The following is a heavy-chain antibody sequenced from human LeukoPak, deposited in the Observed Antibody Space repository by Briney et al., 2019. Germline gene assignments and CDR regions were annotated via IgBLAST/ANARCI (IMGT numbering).Heavy chain of an antibody. CDR1: GFTFDDYA. CDR2: ISGPGSVT. D-gene: IGHD6-6*01. J-gene: IGHJ4*02. V-gene: IGHV3-43*02. CDR3: ARGTGSGSYLLDY. Sequence: GGSLRLSCAGSGFTFDDYAMHCIRQPPGKGLEWVSLISGPGSVTHQADSVKGRFTISRDNSKNSLYLQMSSLRTEDTALYYCARGTGSGSYLLDYWGQGTLVTVSS.